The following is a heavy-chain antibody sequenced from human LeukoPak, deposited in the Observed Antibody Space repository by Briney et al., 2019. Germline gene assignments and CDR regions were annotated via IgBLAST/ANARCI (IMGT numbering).Heavy chain of an antibody. CDR3: ARGHRRIAAAGTEGDY. D-gene: IGHD6-13*01. Sequence: ASVKVSCKASGYTFTSYDINWVRQATGQGLEWMGWMNPNSGNTGSAQKFQGRVTMTRNTSISTAYMELSSLRSEDTAVYYCARGHRRIAAAGTEGDYWGQGTLVTVSS. CDR2: MNPNSGNT. V-gene: IGHV1-8*01. CDR1: GYTFTSYD. J-gene: IGHJ4*02.